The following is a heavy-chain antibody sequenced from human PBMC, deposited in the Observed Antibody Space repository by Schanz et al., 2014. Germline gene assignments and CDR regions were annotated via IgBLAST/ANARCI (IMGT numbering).Heavy chain of an antibody. CDR2: ISWNSGNI. Sequence: VQLVESGGGVVQPGGSLRLSCAASRFTFDDYAMHWVRQAPGKGLEWVSGISWNSGNIGYADSVKGRFTISRDNAKNALYLQMNSLRAEDTAVYFCAKDRWRATVMVDAFDIWGQGTKVTVSS. CDR3: AKDRWRATVMVDAFDI. V-gene: IGHV3-9*01. J-gene: IGHJ3*02. D-gene: IGHD4-4*01. CDR1: RFTFDDYA.